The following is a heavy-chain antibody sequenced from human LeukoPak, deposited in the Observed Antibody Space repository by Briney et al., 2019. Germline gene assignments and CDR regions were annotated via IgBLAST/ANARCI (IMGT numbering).Heavy chain of an antibody. D-gene: IGHD2-15*01. CDR1: GFTFSSYG. CDR3: AKDFRPFCSGGSCYSVDY. CDR2: TWYDGSNK. V-gene: IGHV3-33*06. J-gene: IGHJ4*02. Sequence: GGSLRLSCAASGFTFSSYGMHWVRQAPGKGLEWVAVTWYDGSNKYYADSVKGRFTISRDNSKNTLYLQMNSLRAEDTAVYYCAKDFRPFCSGGSCYSVDYWGQGTLVTVSS.